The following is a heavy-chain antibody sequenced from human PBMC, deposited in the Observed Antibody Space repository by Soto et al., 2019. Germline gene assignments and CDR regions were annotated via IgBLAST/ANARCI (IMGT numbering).Heavy chain of an antibody. V-gene: IGHV3-15*01. CDR3: TTDYGEPAEYFQH. Sequence: GGSLRLSCAASGFTFSNAWMSWVRQAPGKGLEWVGRIKSKTDGGTTDYAAPVKGRFTISRDDSKNTLYLQMNSLKTEDTAVYYCTTDYGEPAEYFQHWGQGTLVTVSS. CDR2: IKSKTDGGTT. D-gene: IGHD4-17*01. CDR1: GFTFSNAW. J-gene: IGHJ1*01.